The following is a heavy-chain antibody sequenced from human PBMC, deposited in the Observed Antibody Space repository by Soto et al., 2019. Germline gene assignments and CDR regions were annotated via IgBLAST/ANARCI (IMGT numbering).Heavy chain of an antibody. Sequence: EVQLVESGGGLVQPGGSLRLSCVTSGFTFSKYWMHWVRQAPGKGLVWVSGISSDGNTTTYADSVKGRFTISRDNAKNTLYLQMPRLRAQDTALYYCAKLGATTPVDYWGQGTLVTVS. CDR2: ISSDGNTT. J-gene: IGHJ4*02. CDR3: AKLGATTPVDY. D-gene: IGHD5-12*01. V-gene: IGHV3-74*01. CDR1: GFTFSKYW.